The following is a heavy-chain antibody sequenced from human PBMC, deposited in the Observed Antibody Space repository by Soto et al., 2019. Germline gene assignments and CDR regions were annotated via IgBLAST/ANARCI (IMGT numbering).Heavy chain of an antibody. V-gene: IGHV1-8*01. Sequence: ASVKVSCKXSGDTFTTYDINWVRQATGHGLEWMGWINPNSGNIGYAQRFQGRVTMTRDTAIRTAYMEVSSLRSDDTAVYYCARGRASGSYYLLDYWGQGTLVTV. CDR1: GDTFTTYD. CDR2: INPNSGNI. CDR3: ARGRASGSYYLLDY. J-gene: IGHJ4*02. D-gene: IGHD3-10*01.